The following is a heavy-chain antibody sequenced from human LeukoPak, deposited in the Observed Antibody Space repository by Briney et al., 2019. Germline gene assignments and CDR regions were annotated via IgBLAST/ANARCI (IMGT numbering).Heavy chain of an antibody. CDR2: IYTSGST. CDR1: GGSISSGSYY. V-gene: IGHV4-61*02. Sequence: SETLSLTCTVSGGSISSGSYYWSWIRQPAGKGLEWIGRIYTSGSTNYNPSLKSRVTISVDTSKNQFSLKLSSVTAADTAVYYCARSRLYYYGSGSYDYWGQGTLVTVSS. CDR3: ARSRLYYYGSGSYDY. D-gene: IGHD3-10*01. J-gene: IGHJ4*02.